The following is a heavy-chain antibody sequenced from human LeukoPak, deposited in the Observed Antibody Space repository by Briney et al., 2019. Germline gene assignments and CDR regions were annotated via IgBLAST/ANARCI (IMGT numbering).Heavy chain of an antibody. J-gene: IGHJ4*02. Sequence: TSETLSLTCAVYGGSFSGYYWSWLRQPPGKGLEWIGEINHSGRTNYSPSLKSRVTMSVDASKTQFSLKLTSVTAADTSVFYCARVSGLNNFDSWGQGTLVTVSS. CDR2: INHSGRT. CDR1: GGSFSGYY. V-gene: IGHV4-34*01. D-gene: IGHD1/OR15-1a*01. CDR3: ARVSGLNNFDS.